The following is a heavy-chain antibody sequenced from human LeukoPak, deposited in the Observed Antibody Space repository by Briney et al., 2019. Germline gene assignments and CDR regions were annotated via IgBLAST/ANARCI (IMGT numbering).Heavy chain of an antibody. CDR3: ARLGLGASSSSWLRLPYYYYYMDV. D-gene: IGHD6-13*01. CDR1: GGSISSYY. V-gene: IGHV4-4*07. Sequence: SETLSLTCTVSGGSISSYYWSWIRQPAGKGLEWIGRIYTSGSTNYNPSLKSRVTISVDTSKNQFSLKLSSVTAADTAVYYCARLGLGASSSSWLRLPYYYYYMDVWGKGTTVTVSS. CDR2: IYTSGST. J-gene: IGHJ6*03.